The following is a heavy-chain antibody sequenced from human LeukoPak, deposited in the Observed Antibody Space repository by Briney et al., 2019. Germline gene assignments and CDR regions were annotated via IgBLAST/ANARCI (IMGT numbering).Heavy chain of an antibody. V-gene: IGHV3-48*01. CDR2: IRSSSET. Sequence: GGSLRLSCAASGFIFSQYSINWVRQAPGKGLEWVSHIRSSSETFYADSVKGRFTISRDNARNSLYLQMNNLRGEDTAIYYCARDAGNSGYGCDLWGRGTLVTVSS. J-gene: IGHJ5*02. CDR3: ARDAGNSGYGCDL. D-gene: IGHD5-12*01. CDR1: GFIFSQYS.